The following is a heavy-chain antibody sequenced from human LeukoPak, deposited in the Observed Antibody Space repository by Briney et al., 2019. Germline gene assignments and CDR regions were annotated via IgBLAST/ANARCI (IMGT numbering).Heavy chain of an antibody. CDR1: GFTFSSYG. V-gene: IGHV3-30*02. D-gene: IGHD6-19*01. J-gene: IGHJ4*02. CDR3: AKKWEQWLAIAY. CDR2: IRYDGSNK. Sequence: QPGGSLRLSCAASGFTFSSYGMHWVRQAPGKGLEWVAFIRYDGSNKYYADSVKGRFTISRDNSKNTLYLQMNSLRAEDTAVYYWAKKWEQWLAIAYWGQGTLVTVSS.